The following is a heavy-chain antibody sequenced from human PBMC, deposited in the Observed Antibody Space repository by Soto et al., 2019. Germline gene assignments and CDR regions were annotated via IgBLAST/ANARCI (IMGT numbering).Heavy chain of an antibody. Sequence: WTWIRQPPGKGLEWIGEINHSGSTNYNPSLKSRVTISIDTSKNQFSLKLSSVTAADTAVYYCARVPTRRDFKGVAYRGQGTLATVSS. CDR2: INHSGST. CDR3: ARVPTRRDFKGVAY. J-gene: IGHJ4*02. D-gene: IGHD3-3*01. V-gene: IGHV4-34*01.